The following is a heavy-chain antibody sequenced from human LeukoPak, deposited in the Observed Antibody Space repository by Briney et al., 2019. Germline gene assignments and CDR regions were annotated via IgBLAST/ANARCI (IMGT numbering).Heavy chain of an antibody. Sequence: ASVKVSCKASGYTFTSYDINWVRQATGQGLEWMGWMNPNSGNTGYAQKFQGRVTMTRDTSISTAYMELSRLRSDDTAVYYCAILADIVVVPAAPFDYWGQGTLVTVSS. CDR1: GYTFTSYD. J-gene: IGHJ4*02. CDR3: AILADIVVVPAAPFDY. CDR2: MNPNSGNT. V-gene: IGHV1-8*01. D-gene: IGHD2-2*01.